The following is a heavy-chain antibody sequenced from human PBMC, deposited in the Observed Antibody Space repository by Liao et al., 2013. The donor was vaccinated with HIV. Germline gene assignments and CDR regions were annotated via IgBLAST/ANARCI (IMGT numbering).Heavy chain of an antibody. V-gene: IGHV4-34*01. CDR2: INHSGST. Sequence: QVQLQQWGAGLLKPSETLSLTCAVYGGSFSGYYWSWIRQPPGKGLEWIGEINHSGSTNYNPSLKSRVTISVDTSKNQFSLKLSSVTAADTAVYYCARESSLPSWGQGTLVTVSS. CDR3: ARESSLPS. CDR1: GGSFSGYY. D-gene: IGHD2-2*01. J-gene: IGHJ4*02.